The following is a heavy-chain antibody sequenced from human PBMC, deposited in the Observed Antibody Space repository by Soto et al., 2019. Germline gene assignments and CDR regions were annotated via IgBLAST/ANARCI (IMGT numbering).Heavy chain of an antibody. D-gene: IGHD2-21*02. J-gene: IGHJ5*02. V-gene: IGHV3-23*01. CDR2: VSGSGANT. Sequence: GGSLRLSCAASGITFSSYAMSWVRQAPGKGLEWVSTVSGSGANTYYADSVKGRFTISRGNSENTLYLQMISLRAADTAIYYCARVLLAPSTHLDRWGQGTLVTVSS. CDR3: ARVLLAPSTHLDR. CDR1: GITFSSYA.